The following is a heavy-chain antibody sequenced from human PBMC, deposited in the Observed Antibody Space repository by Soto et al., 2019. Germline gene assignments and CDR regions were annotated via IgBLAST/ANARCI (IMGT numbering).Heavy chain of an antibody. J-gene: IGHJ4*02. D-gene: IGHD1-20*01. CDR1: GFTFISYA. CDR3: VKAVYLLDFDY. Sequence: PGGSLRLSCAASGFTFISYAMTWGRQAPGKGLEWVSTISGTGGNTYYADSVKGRFTISRDNSKNTVYLQMNSLRAEDTAVYYCVKAVYLLDFDYWGQGTLVTVSS. CDR2: ISGTGGNT. V-gene: IGHV3-23*01.